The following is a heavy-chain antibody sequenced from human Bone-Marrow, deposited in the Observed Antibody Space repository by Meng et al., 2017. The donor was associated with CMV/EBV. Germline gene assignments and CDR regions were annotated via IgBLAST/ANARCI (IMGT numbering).Heavy chain of an antibody. Sequence: SETLSLTCTVSGGSISSSSYYWGWIRQPPGKGLEWIGSIYYSGSTYYNPSLKSRVTISVDTSKNQFSLKLSSVTAADTAVYYCARRRIAALVSPFWYYNGMDVWGQGTTVTVSS. D-gene: IGHD6-13*01. CDR1: GGSISSSSYY. J-gene: IGHJ6*01. CDR2: IYYSGST. CDR3: ARRRIAALVSPFWYYNGMDV. V-gene: IGHV4-39*01.